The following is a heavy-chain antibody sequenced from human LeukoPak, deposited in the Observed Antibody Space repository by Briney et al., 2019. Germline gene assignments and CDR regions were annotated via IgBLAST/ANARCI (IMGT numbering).Heavy chain of an antibody. V-gene: IGHV4-59*01. J-gene: IGHJ6*03. Sequence: SETLSLTCTVSGGSISSYYWSWIRQPPGKGLEWIGYIYYTGSTNYNPSLKSRVTISVDTSKNQFSLRLSSVTAADTAVYYCARLVEDSTGSYYYYYMDVWGKGTTVTISS. CDR3: ARLVEDSTGSYYYYYMDV. CDR2: IYYTGST. CDR1: GGSISSYY. D-gene: IGHD2-15*01.